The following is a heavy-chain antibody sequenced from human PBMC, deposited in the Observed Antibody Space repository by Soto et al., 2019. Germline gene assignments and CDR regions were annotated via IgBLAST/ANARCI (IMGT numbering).Heavy chain of an antibody. V-gene: IGHV1-3*01. CDR1: GYTFTSYA. CDR3: ARGPQGPFYSGYDYGGYFDY. CDR2: INAGNGNT. D-gene: IGHD5-12*01. Sequence: GASVKVSCKASGYTFTSYAMHWGRQAPGQRLEWMGWINAGNGNTKYSQKFQGRVTITRDTSASTAYMGLSSLRSEDTAVYYCARGPQGPFYSGYDYGGYFDYWGQGTLVTVSS. J-gene: IGHJ4*02.